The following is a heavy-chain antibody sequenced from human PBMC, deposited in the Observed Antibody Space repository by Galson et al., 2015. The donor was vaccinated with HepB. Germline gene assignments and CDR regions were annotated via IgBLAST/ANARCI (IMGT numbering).Heavy chain of an antibody. CDR2: LYYSGTT. CDR1: GGSISSHH. CDR3: ARGVNTMIGGVRQYFFDD. Sequence: LTCTVSGGSISSHHWTWIRQPPGKGLEWIASLYYSGTTSYNPSHKSRVTVSSDMSKNQFSLKLSSVTAADTAIYYCARGVNTMIGGVRQYFFDDWGQGTLVSVSS. D-gene: IGHD3-10*01. J-gene: IGHJ4*02. V-gene: IGHV4-59*11.